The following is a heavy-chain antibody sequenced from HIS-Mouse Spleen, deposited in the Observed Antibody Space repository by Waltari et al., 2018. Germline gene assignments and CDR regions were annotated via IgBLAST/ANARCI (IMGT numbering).Heavy chain of an antibody. J-gene: IGHJ5*02. D-gene: IGHD2-15*01. Sequence: QVQLVQSGAEVKKPGASVKVSCKASGYTFTGYYMHWVRQAPGQGLEWMVWINPNSGGPNYAHKFQGRVTMTRDTSISTAYMGLSRLRSDDTAVYYCATLREYCSGGSCYVDWFDPWGQGTLVTVSS. V-gene: IGHV1-2*07. CDR2: INPNSGGP. CDR3: ATLREYCSGGSCYVDWFDP. CDR1: GYTFTGYY.